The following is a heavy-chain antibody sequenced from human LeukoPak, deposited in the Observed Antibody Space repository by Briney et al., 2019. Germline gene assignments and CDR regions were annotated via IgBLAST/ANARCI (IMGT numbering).Heavy chain of an antibody. CDR2: TNSDGTIT. CDR1: GFTFTYAW. J-gene: IGHJ4*02. Sequence: GGSLRLSCAVSGFTFTYAWMSWVRQAPEKGLVWVSRTNSDGTITTYADSVKGRFTISRDNAKNTLYLQMSSLRAEDTAVYYCARSDYCDYWGQGTLVTVSS. CDR3: ARSDYCDY. V-gene: IGHV3-74*01.